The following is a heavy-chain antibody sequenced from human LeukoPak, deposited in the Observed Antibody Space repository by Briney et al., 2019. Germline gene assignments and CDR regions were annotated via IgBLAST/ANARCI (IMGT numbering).Heavy chain of an antibody. J-gene: IGHJ4*02. CDR1: GGSISSTDYY. CDR3: ARARDILTGYLDY. D-gene: IGHD3-9*01. V-gene: IGHV4-39*07. CDR2: ISYSGST. Sequence: SETLSLTCVVSGGSISSTDYYWGWIRQPPGKGLEWIGSISYSGSTYYNLSLKSRVTISVDKSKNQFSLKLSSVTAADTAVYYCARARDILTGYLDYWGQGTLVTVSS.